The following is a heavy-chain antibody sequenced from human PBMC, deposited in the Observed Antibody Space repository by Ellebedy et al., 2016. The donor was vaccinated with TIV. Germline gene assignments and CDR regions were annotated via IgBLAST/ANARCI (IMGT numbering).Heavy chain of an antibody. Sequence: MPSETLSLTCTVSGGSVNSDSYTWSWIRPPPGQGLEWIGFFYPSGSTNYNPYLQSRVAISVHKAKIQFSLNLDSVTAADTAVYYCARGPSILWYFDLWGRGTLVTVSS. CDR2: FYPSGST. CDR1: GGSVNSDSYT. V-gene: IGHV4-61*01. D-gene: IGHD5-24*01. J-gene: IGHJ2*01. CDR3: ARGPSILWYFDL.